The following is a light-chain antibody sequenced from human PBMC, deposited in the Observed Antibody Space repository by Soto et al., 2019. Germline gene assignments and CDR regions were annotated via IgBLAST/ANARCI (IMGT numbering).Light chain of an antibody. CDR2: GVS. CDR3: LQIHTFPRT. J-gene: IGKJ2*01. Sequence: DIQLTQSPSFLSASVGDRVTITCRASQRISSYLGWYQQKPGKAPKLLISGVSTLETGVPSRFSGSGSGSEFTLTIRSLQPDDFATYYCLQIHTFPRTFGRGTKLEIK. V-gene: IGKV1-9*01. CDR1: QRISSY.